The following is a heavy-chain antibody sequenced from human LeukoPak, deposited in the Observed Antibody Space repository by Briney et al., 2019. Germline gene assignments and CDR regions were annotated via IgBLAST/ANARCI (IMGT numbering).Heavy chain of an antibody. Sequence: SETLSLTCTVSGGSISSGGYYCSWRRQHPGRGLEWVGYIYYNWNTYYNPSLKSRVTISVDTSKNQFSLKLSSVTAADTAVYYCARDLRCSSTSCPEDYYYYGMDVWGKGTTVTV. V-gene: IGHV4-31*03. D-gene: IGHD2-2*01. CDR2: IYYNWNT. J-gene: IGHJ6*04. CDR1: GGSISSGGYY. CDR3: ARDLRCSSTSCPEDYYYYGMDV.